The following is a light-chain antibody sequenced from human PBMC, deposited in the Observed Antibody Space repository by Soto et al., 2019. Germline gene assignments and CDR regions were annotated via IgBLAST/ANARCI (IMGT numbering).Light chain of an antibody. Sequence: QSALTQPASVSGSPGQSITISCTGTSNDVGGYNYVSWYQQPPGKAPKLMIYDVSNRPSGVSNRFSGSKSGNTASLTISGLQADDEADYYCSSYTGSDVVVFGGGTKVTVL. CDR1: SNDVGGYNY. V-gene: IGLV2-14*01. CDR2: DVS. CDR3: SSYTGSDVVV. J-gene: IGLJ2*01.